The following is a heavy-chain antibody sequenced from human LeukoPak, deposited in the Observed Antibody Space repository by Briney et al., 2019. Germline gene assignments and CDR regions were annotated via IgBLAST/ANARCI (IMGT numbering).Heavy chain of an antibody. Sequence: GGSLRLSCAASGFIFSNYEVNWVRQAPGKGLEWVSYISSRGTSIYYADSVKGRFTISRDDAKNSLDLQMNSLRAEDTAVYYCGRDQRYYNGMDVWGQGTTVTVSS. CDR1: GFIFSNYE. D-gene: IGHD5-24*01. CDR3: GRDQRYYNGMDV. V-gene: IGHV3-48*03. CDR2: ISSRGTSI. J-gene: IGHJ6*02.